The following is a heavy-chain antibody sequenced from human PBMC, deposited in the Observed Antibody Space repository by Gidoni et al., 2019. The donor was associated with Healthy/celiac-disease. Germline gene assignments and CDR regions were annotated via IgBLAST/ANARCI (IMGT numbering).Heavy chain of an antibody. CDR1: GYTFTGYY. J-gene: IGHJ6*02. Sequence: QVQLVQSGAEVKKPGASVKVSCKASGYTFTGYYMHWVRQVPGQGLEWMGWINPNSGGTNYAQKFQGRVTMTRDTSISTAYMELSRLRSDDTAVYYCARERITMVRGVIKSGMDVWGQGTTVTVSS. CDR3: ARERITMVRGVIKSGMDV. V-gene: IGHV1-2*02. D-gene: IGHD3-10*01. CDR2: INPNSGGT.